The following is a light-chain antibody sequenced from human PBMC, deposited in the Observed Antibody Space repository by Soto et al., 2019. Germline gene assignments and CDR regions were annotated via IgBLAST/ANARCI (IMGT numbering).Light chain of an antibody. CDR3: QQTARSPLT. CDR1: QSVTNNY. J-gene: IGKJ1*01. CDR2: DAS. V-gene: IGKV3-20*01. Sequence: EIVLTQSPGTLSLSPGERATLSCRASQSVTNNYVAWYQQKPGQAPRLLIHDASSRATGIPDRFSGGGSGTDFTLTISRLEPEDFAVYFCQQTARSPLTFGQGTGVDI.